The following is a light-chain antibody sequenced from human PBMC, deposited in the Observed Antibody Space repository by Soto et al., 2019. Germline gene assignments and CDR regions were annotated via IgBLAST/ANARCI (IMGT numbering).Light chain of an antibody. CDR3: QQYNIRPPWT. Sequence: EIVMTQSPATLSASPGDRVTLSCRASQSVSTNLAWYQHKPGQAPSLLIYHASTRATGIPARFSGSGSETEFTLTISSLQSEDFAVYYCQQYNIRPPWTFGQGTKVDIK. CDR1: QSVSTN. V-gene: IGKV3-15*01. CDR2: HAS. J-gene: IGKJ1*01.